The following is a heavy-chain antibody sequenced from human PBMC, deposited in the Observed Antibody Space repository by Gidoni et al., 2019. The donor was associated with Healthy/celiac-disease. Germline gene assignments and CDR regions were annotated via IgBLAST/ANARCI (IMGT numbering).Heavy chain of an antibody. D-gene: IGHD3-3*01. V-gene: IGHV1-3*01. CDR2: INAGNGNT. CDR3: ARSAPHSLRFLEWLLDFDY. Sequence: QVQLVQSGAEVKKPGASVKVSCKASGYTFPSYAMHWVRQAPGQRLEWMGWINAGNGNTKYSQKFQGRVTITRDTSASTAYMELSSLRSEDTAVYYCARSAPHSLRFLEWLLDFDYWGQGTLVTVSS. J-gene: IGHJ4*02. CDR1: GYTFPSYA.